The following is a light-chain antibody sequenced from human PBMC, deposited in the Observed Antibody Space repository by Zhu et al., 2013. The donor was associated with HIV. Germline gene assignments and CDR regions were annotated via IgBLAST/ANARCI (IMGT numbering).Light chain of an antibody. CDR1: QSVRSN. J-gene: IGKJ4*01. V-gene: IGKV3-15*01. CDR3: QQYNIWPPLT. CDR2: GAS. Sequence: EVVMTQSPATMSVSPGERATLSCRASQSVRSNLAWYQQKPGQAPRLLIYGASTRATGIPARFSGSGSGTEFTLTISSLQSEDFAVYYCQQYNIWPPLTFGEGPXWRSN.